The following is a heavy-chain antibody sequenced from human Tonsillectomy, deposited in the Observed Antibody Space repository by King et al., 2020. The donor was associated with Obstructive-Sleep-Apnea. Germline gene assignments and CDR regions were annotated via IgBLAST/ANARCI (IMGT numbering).Heavy chain of an antibody. J-gene: IGHJ4*02. Sequence: VQLVESGGGLVKPGGSLRLSCAASGFTFSDYYMSWIRQAPGKGLEWVSYISSSSSYTNYADSVKGRFTISRDNAKNSLYLQMNSLRAEDTAVYYCARESDYDSSGYSDYWGQGTLVTVSS. CDR2: ISSSSSYT. D-gene: IGHD3-22*01. CDR1: GFTFSDYY. CDR3: ARESDYDSSGYSDY. V-gene: IGHV3-11*06.